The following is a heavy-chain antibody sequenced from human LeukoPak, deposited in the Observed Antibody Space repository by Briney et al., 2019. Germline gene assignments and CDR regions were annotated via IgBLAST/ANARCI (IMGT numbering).Heavy chain of an antibody. CDR1: GYTFTGYD. J-gene: IGHJ5*02. D-gene: IGHD2-15*01. CDR2: INPNSGGT. V-gene: IGHV1-2*02. Sequence: ASVKVSCKASGYTFTGYDINWVRQATGQGLEWMGWINPNSGGTNYAQKFQGRVTMTRDTSISTAYMELSRLRSDDTAVYYCARDDCSGGSCYGAFDPWGQGTLVTVSS. CDR3: ARDDCSGGSCYGAFDP.